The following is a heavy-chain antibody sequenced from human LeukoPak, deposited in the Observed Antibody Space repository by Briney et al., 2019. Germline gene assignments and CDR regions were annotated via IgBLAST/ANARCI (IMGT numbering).Heavy chain of an antibody. CDR1: GGSFSGYY. CDR3: ARKAGYCSSTSCSHYWYFDL. J-gene: IGHJ2*01. V-gene: IGHV4-34*01. D-gene: IGHD2-2*01. Sequence: SETLSLTCAVYGGSFSGYYWSWIRQPPGKGLEWIGEINHSGSPNYNPSLKSRVTLSVDTSKNQFSLKLSSVTAADTAVYYCARKAGYCSSTSCSHYWYFDLWGRGTLVTVSS. CDR2: INHSGSP.